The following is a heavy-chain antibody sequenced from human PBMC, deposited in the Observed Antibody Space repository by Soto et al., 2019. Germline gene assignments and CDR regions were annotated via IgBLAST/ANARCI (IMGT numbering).Heavy chain of an antibody. CDR2: IYWDDDK. V-gene: IGHV2-5*02. CDR3: AHRVLRTVFGLVTTTAIYFDF. CDR1: GFSLTTSGVG. D-gene: IGHD3-3*01. Sequence: QITLNESGPTQVKPRQTLTLTCTFSGFSLTTSGVGVGWIRQSPGKAPEWLALIYWDDDKRYSPSLKSRLTITKAPSKNQVVLTMADLAPADTATYYCAHRVLRTVFGLVTTTAIYFDFWGQGTPVAVSS. J-gene: IGHJ4*02.